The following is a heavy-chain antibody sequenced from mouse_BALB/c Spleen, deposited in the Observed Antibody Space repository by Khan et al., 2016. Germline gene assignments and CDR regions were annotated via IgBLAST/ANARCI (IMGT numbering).Heavy chain of an antibody. CDR1: GYTFTSYG. Sequence: QVQLQQSGAELAKPGASVKMSCKASGYTFTSYGMHWVKQRPGQGLEWIGYINPSTGYTEYNQNFKGQATFTADKSSSTAYMQLSSLTSEDSAVYYCAREAYYDNDLFAYWGQGTLVTVSS. V-gene: IGHV1-4*01. CDR2: INPSTGYT. D-gene: IGHD2-4*01. CDR3: AREAYYDNDLFAY. J-gene: IGHJ3*01.